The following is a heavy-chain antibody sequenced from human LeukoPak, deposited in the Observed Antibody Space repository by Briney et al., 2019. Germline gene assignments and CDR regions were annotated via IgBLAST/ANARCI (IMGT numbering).Heavy chain of an antibody. CDR3: ARDVETSGWYTFDY. CDR1: GDSVSSNNGA. D-gene: IGHD6-19*01. CDR2: TYYWYKWYN. Sequence: SQTLSLTCAISGDSVSSNNGAWNWIRQSPSRGLEWLGRTYYWYKWYNDYAVPMKGRISINPDTSKNQFSLQVNSVTPADTAVYNCARDVETSGWYTFDYWGQGTLVTVSS. V-gene: IGHV6-1*01. J-gene: IGHJ4*02.